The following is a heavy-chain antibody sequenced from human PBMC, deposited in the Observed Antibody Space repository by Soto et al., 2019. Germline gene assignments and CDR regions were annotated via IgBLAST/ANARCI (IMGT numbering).Heavy chain of an antibody. V-gene: IGHV4-39*01. CDR1: GGSISSSSYY. D-gene: IGHD6-19*01. J-gene: IGHJ6*02. CDR3: ARHLAVAGNHYYYGMDV. CDR2: IYYSGST. Sequence: PSETLSLTCTVSGGSISSSSYYWGWIRQPPGKGLEWIGSIYYSGSTYYNPSLKSRVTISVDTSKNQFSLKLSSVTAADTAVYYCARHLAVAGNHYYYGMDVWGQGTTVS.